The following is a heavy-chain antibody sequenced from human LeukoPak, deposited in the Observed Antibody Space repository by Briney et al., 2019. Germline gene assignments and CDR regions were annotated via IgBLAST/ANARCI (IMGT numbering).Heavy chain of an antibody. CDR1: GFTFSSYS. V-gene: IGHV3-21*01. Sequence: GGSLRLSCAASGFTFSSYSMNWVRQAPGKGLEWVSSISSSSSYIYYAESVKGRFTISRDNAKNSLYLQMNSLRAEDTAVYYCARALTLGIAVAGTFAGWGQGTLVTVSS. CDR2: ISSSSSYI. CDR3: ARALTLGIAVAGTFAG. J-gene: IGHJ4*02. D-gene: IGHD6-19*01.